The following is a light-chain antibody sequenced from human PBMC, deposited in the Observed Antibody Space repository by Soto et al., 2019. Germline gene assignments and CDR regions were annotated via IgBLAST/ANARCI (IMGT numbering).Light chain of an antibody. CDR1: QSVTTK. CDR3: QQYNNRPPIT. Sequence: ETVMTQSPAILSVSPGDTATLSCRASQSVTTKLAWYQQKPGQAPRLLIYAASTRATGVPARFSGSGSGTELTLTISSLQSEDFAVYSCQQYNNRPPITFGQGTRLDIK. CDR2: AAS. J-gene: IGKJ5*01. V-gene: IGKV3-15*01.